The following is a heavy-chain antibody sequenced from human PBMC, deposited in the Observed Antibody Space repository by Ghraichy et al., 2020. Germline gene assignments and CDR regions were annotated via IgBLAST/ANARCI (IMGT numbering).Heavy chain of an antibody. V-gene: IGHV4-4*07. Sequence: SETLSLTCTVSGGFISSYYWSWIRQPAGKGLEWIGRIYTSGSTNYNPSLKSRVTMSVDTSKNQFSLKLSSVTAADTAVYYCARTKITIFGVVLAFDIWGQGTMVTVSS. D-gene: IGHD3-3*01. CDR2: IYTSGST. J-gene: IGHJ3*02. CDR3: ARTKITIFGVVLAFDI. CDR1: GGFISSYY.